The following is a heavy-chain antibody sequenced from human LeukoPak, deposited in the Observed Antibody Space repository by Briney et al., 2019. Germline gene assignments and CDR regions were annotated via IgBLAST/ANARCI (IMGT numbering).Heavy chain of an antibody. Sequence: PSETLSLTCTVSGGSISSGSYYWSWIRQPAGKGLEWIGRIYTSGSTNYNPSLKSRVTISVDTSKNQFSLKLSSVTAADTAVYYCARFYLGDDAFDIWGQGTMVTVSS. CDR1: GGSISSGSYY. CDR3: ARFYLGDDAFDI. CDR2: IYTSGST. J-gene: IGHJ3*02. D-gene: IGHD7-27*01. V-gene: IGHV4-61*02.